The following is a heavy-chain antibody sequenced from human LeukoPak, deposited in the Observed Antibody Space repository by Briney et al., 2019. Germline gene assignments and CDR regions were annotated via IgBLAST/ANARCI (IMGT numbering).Heavy chain of an antibody. J-gene: IGHJ4*02. D-gene: IGHD1-7*01. V-gene: IGHV3-23*01. Sequence: HPGGSLRLSCAASGFRFSSYAMSWVRQAPGKGLEWVSANSGSGVSTYYADSVKGRFTVSRDNSKNTLYLQMSSLRAEDTAVYYCAKDERNWNYNLASQTYDWGQGTLVTVSS. CDR3: AKDERNWNYNLASQTYD. CDR2: NSGSGVST. CDR1: GFRFSSYA.